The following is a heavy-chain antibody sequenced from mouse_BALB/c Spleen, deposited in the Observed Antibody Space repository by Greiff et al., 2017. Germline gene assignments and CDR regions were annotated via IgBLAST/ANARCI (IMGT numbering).Heavy chain of an antibody. CDR1: GYTFTSYV. J-gene: IGHJ4*01. Sequence: EVQRVESGPELVKPGASVKMSCKASGYTFTSYVMHWVKQKPGQGLEWIGYINPYNDGTKYNEKFKGKATLTSDKSSSTAYMELSSLTSEDSAVYYCASLPGYAMDYWGQGTSVTVSS. CDR3: ASLPGYAMDY. D-gene: IGHD2-10*01. CDR2: INPYNDGT. V-gene: IGHV1-14*01.